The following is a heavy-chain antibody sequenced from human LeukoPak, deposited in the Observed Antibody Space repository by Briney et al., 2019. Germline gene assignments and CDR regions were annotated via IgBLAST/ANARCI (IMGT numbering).Heavy chain of an antibody. V-gene: IGHV3-21*01. CDR1: GFTFSSYS. J-gene: IGHJ6*02. CDR2: ISSSSSYI. Sequence: TGGSLRPSCAASGFTFSSYSMNWVRQAPGKGLEWVSSISSSSSYIYYADSVKGRFTISRDNAKNSLYLQMNSLRAEDTAVYYCARDHAAVAGNYYYGMDVWGQGTTVTVSS. D-gene: IGHD6-19*01. CDR3: ARDHAAVAGNYYYGMDV.